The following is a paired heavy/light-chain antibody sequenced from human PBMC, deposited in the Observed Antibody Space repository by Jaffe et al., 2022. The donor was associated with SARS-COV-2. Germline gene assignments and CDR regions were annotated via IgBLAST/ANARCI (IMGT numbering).Light chain of an antibody. Sequence: EIVLTQSPGTLSLSPGEGATLSCRASQTVTSNHLAWYQQKPGQAPRLLIYGASSRATGIPDRFSGSGSGTEYTLTISRLEPEDFAVYYCQHYGASSRTFGPGTMVEVK. CDR2: GAS. V-gene: IGKV3-20*01. CDR1: QTVTSNH. J-gene: IGKJ1*01. CDR3: QHYGASSRT.
Heavy chain of an antibody. CDR1: GFSFSSSD. V-gene: IGHV3-23*04. J-gene: IGHJ4*02. D-gene: IGHD5-18*01. CDR3: ARKETAMNNLDY. CDR2: ISASGGST. Sequence: EVQLVESGGGLVQPGGSLSLSCAASGFSFSSSDMSWVRQAPGKGLEWVSTISASGGSTFYADSVKGRFTVSRDNSKNTLYLQMNSLRAGDTAFYHCARKETAMNNLDYWGQGTLVTVSS.